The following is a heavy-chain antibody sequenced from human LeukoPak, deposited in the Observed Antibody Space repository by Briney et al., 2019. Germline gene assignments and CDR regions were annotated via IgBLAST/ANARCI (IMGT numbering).Heavy chain of an antibody. V-gene: IGHV3-23*01. D-gene: IGHD4-17*01. Sequence: GGSLRLSCAASGFTFSSYAMSWVRQAPGKGLEWVSAISGSGGSTYYADSVKSRFTISRDNSKNTLYLQMSSLRAEDTAVYYCAKDWTVTTTDYWGQGTLVTVSS. CDR3: AKDWTVTTTDY. J-gene: IGHJ4*02. CDR1: GFTFSSYA. CDR2: ISGSGGST.